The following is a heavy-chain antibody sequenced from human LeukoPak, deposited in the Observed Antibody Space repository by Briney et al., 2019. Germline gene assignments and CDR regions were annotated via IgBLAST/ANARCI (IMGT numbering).Heavy chain of an antibody. Sequence: SETLSLTCTVSGGSIGSYYWSWIRQPPGKGLEWIGYIYYSGSTNYNPSLKSRVTISVDTSKSQFSLKLSSVTAADTAVYYCARDSGSYRGAWFDPWGQGTLVTVSS. D-gene: IGHD1-26*01. CDR2: IYYSGST. CDR1: GGSIGSYY. V-gene: IGHV4-59*12. J-gene: IGHJ5*02. CDR3: ARDSGSYRGAWFDP.